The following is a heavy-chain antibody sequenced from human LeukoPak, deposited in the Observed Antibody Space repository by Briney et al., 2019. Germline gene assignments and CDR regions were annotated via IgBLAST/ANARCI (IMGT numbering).Heavy chain of an antibody. CDR1: GGSISSYY. V-gene: IGHV4-59*08. CDR2: IYYSGST. D-gene: IGHD5-18*01. Sequence: SETLSLTCTVSGGSISSYYWSWIRQPPGKGLEWFGYIYYSGSTNYNPSLKSRVTISVDTSKNQFSLKLSSVTAADTAVYYCARLPDTAMDYYFDYWGQGTLVTVSS. CDR3: ARLPDTAMDYYFDY. J-gene: IGHJ4*02.